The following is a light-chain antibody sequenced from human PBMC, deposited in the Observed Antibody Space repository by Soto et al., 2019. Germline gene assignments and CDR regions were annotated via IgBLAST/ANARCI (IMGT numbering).Light chain of an antibody. CDR3: QQYQSYYY. CDR2: HAS. Sequence: DIQMTQSPSTLSASVGDRVTITCRTSQNINTWVAWYQQKPGKAPNLVIYHASTLESGVPSRFSGSGFGTQFTLTISSMQPDDFASYYCQQYQSYYYFVGGTKVDIK. CDR1: QNINTW. V-gene: IGKV1-5*01. J-gene: IGKJ4*01.